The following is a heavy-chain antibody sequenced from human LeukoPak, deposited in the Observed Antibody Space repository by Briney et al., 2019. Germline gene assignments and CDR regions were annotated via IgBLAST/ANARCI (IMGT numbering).Heavy chain of an antibody. CDR2: INGGSGNS. V-gene: IGHV3-23*01. CDR1: GFTFDDHG. J-gene: IGHJ4*02. D-gene: IGHD5-18*01. Sequence: PGNSLRLSCAASGFTFDDHGMSWVRQAPGKGLEWVSVINGGSGNSYYADSVKGRFTVSRDNSKNTLYLQMNSLRDEDTAVYYCAKGQGYNYGDSIDYWGQGTLVTVSS. CDR3: AKGQGYNYGDSIDY.